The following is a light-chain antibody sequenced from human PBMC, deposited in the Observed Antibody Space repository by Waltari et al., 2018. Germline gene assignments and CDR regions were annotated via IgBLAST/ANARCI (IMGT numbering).Light chain of an antibody. CDR2: VNS. Sequence: QSVLTQPPSVSGAPGQRVTISCTASSRNIGAGSDVHWYQQLPGTAPKLLLRVNSNRPSGVPDRFSGSRSGTSASLAIAGLRPEDEADYYCQSYDSSLSGRVFGGGTKVTVL. CDR3: QSYDSSLSGRV. J-gene: IGLJ2*01. V-gene: IGLV1-40*01. CDR1: SRNIGAGSD.